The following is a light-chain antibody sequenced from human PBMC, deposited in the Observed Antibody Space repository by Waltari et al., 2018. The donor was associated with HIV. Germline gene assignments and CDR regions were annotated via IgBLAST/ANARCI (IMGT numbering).Light chain of an antibody. CDR3: SSYTASSTLDVV. V-gene: IGLV2-14*03. J-gene: IGLJ2*01. CDR2: EVS. Sequence: QSALTQAASVSGSPGQSITISCTGSSNDIGAYNYVSWYQQHPDKVPKLVIYEVSNRPSGISNRFSGSKSGNTASLTISGLQADDEASYYCSSYTASSTLDVVFGGGTRLTVL. CDR1: SNDIGAYNY.